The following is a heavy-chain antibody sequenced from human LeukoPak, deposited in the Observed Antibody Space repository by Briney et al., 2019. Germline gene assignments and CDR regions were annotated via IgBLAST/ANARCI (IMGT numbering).Heavy chain of an antibody. V-gene: IGHV3-21*01. CDR1: GFTFSSYS. CDR3: ASDSGEYYAFWSGYSRPDY. J-gene: IGHJ4*02. Sequence: GGSLRLSCAASGFTFSSYSMNWVRQAPGKGLEWVSSISSSSSYIYYADSVKGRFTISRDNAKNSLYLQMNSLRAEDTAVYYCASDSGEYYAFWSGYSRPDYWGQGTLVTVSS. D-gene: IGHD3-3*01. CDR2: ISSSSSYI.